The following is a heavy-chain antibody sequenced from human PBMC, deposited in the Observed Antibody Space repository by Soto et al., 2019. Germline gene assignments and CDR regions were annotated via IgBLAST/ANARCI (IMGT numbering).Heavy chain of an antibody. CDR2: IYSGGST. J-gene: IGHJ4*02. CDR1: GFTVSSNY. CDR3: ARDYYKGPIDY. Sequence: PGGSLRLSCAASGFTVSSNYMSWVRQAPGKGLEWVSVIYSGGSTYYADSVKGRFTISRDNSKNTLYLQMNSLRAEDTAVYYCARDYYKGPIDYWGQGTLVTVSS. D-gene: IGHD3-10*01. V-gene: IGHV3-53*01.